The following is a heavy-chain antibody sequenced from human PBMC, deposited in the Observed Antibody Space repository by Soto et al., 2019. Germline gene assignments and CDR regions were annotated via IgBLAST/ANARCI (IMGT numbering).Heavy chain of an antibody. CDR1: GFTFRNYW. V-gene: IGHV3-74*01. CDR3: VRGVNAVWGSDQD. J-gene: IGHJ4*02. Sequence: EVQLVESGGGLGQPGGSLRLSCAASGFTFRNYWMYWVRQAPGKGLVWVSHSNGDGSITAYADSVRGRFTISRDDAKNTLFLHMNRLRPEDTAVYYCVRGVNAVWGSDQDWGQGTLVTVSS. D-gene: IGHD3-16*02. CDR2: SNGDGSIT.